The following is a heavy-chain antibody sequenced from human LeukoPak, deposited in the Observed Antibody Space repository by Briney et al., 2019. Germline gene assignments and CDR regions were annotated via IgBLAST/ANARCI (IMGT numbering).Heavy chain of an antibody. D-gene: IGHD6-13*01. CDR2: INPNSGGT. CDR1: GYTFTGYY. J-gene: IGHJ5*02. CDR3: ARVGIAAAGTGWFDP. V-gene: IGHV1-2*02. Sequence: ASVKVSFKASGYTFTGYYMHWVRQAPGQGLEWMGWINPNSGGTNYAQKFQGRVTMTRDTSISTAYMELSRLRSDDTAVYYCARVGIAAAGTGWFDPWGQGTLVTVSS.